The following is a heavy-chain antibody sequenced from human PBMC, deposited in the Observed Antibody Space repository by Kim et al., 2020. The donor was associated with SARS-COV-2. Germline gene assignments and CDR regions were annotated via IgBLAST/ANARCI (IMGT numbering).Heavy chain of an antibody. V-gene: IGHV3-7*01. Sequence: DKDYVDSLEGRFIISRDNAKNSLYLQMHSLRAEDTAVYFCARDPHRGSLDYWGQGVLVTVSS. CDR2: DK. D-gene: IGHD3-10*01. CDR3: ARDPHRGSLDY. J-gene: IGHJ4*02.